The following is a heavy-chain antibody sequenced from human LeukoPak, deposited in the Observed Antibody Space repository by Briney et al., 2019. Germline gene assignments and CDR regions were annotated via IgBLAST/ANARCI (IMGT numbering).Heavy chain of an antibody. J-gene: IGHJ6*03. CDR3: VKDIGGGDYYYFYMDV. Sequence: PRGSLRLSCAASGFTFSNYAMSWVRQAPGKGLEWVCGITRNGGSTGYADSVKGRFTISRDNTKNFLYLQMTSLRPEDTALYYCVKDIGGGDYYYFYMDVWGKGTTVTISS. CDR1: GFTFSNYA. V-gene: IGHV3-20*04. D-gene: IGHD3-16*01. CDR2: ITRNGGST.